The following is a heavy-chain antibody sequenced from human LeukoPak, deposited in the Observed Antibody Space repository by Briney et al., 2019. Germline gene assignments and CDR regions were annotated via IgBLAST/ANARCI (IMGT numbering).Heavy chain of an antibody. D-gene: IGHD2/OR15-2a*01. CDR3: ARLSLSGGWFDP. J-gene: IGHJ5*02. CDR2: INESGST. Sequence: SETLSLTCTVSGGSFSGYYWSWIRQPPGKGLEWIGEINESGSTYYNPSLKSRITLSVDTSNNHFSLKLTTLTAADTAMYYCARLSLSGGWFDPWGQGALVTVSS. V-gene: IGHV4-34*01. CDR1: GGSFSGYY.